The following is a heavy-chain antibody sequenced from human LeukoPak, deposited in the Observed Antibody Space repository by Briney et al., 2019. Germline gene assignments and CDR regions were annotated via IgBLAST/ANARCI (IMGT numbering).Heavy chain of an antibody. CDR1: GYTFTSYG. CDR2: ISAYDGDT. D-gene: IGHD3-22*01. V-gene: IGHV1-18*01. J-gene: IGHJ5*02. Sequence: AAVKVSCKASGYTFTSYGISWVRQAPGQGLEWMGWISAYDGDTNYAQELQGRLTMTTDTSTSTAYMELRSLRSDDTAVYYCARDYHYFDSSDWEDCFDPWGQGTLDAVSS. CDR3: ARDYHYFDSSDWEDCFDP.